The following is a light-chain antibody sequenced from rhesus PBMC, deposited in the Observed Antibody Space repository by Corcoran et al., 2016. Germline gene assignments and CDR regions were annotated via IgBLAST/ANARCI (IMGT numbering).Light chain of an antibody. CDR3: LHYSSSPYS. CDR1: QSISSW. V-gene: IGKV1-22*01. CDR2: KAS. Sequence: DIQMTQSPSSLSASVGDTVTITCRASQSISSWLDWSQQKPGKAPKLLIFKASSLQSGVPSRFRGSGAGTDFTITISSLQPEDFATYYCLHYSSSPYSFGQGTQVESK. J-gene: IGKJ2*01.